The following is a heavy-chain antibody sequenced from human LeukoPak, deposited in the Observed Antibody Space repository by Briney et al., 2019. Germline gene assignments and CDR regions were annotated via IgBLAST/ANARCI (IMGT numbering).Heavy chain of an antibody. V-gene: IGHV4-34*01. Sequence: PSETLSLTCAVYGGSFSGYYWSWIRQPPGKGLEWIGEINHSGSTNYNPSLKSGVTISVDTSKNQFSLKLSSVIAADTAVYYCASPRITMVRGYGMDVWGKGATVTVSS. CDR2: INHSGST. CDR1: GGSFSGYY. D-gene: IGHD3-10*01. J-gene: IGHJ6*04. CDR3: ASPRITMVRGYGMDV.